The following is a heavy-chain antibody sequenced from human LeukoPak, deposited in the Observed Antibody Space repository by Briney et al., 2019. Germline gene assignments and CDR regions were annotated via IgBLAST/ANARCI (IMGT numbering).Heavy chain of an antibody. Sequence: SETLSLTCTVSGYSISSGYYWGWIRQPPGKGLEWIGSIYHSGSTYYNPSLKSRVTISVDTSKNQFSLKLSSVTAADTAVYYCARTLLTAMEFDYWGQGTLVTVSS. CDR1: GYSISSGYY. J-gene: IGHJ4*02. CDR3: ARTLLTAMEFDY. D-gene: IGHD5-18*01. CDR2: IYHSGST. V-gene: IGHV4-38-2*02.